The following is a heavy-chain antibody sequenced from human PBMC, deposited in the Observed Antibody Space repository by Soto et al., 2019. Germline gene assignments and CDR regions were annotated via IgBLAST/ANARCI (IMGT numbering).Heavy chain of an antibody. D-gene: IGHD3-22*01. Sequence: GGSLRLSCAASGFTFSSYGMHWVRQAPGKGLEWVAVIWYDGRNKFYADSVKGRFSISRDNSKNTLYLQMNSLRAEDTAVYYCAREVYDTGYFDLWGRGTLVTVSS. J-gene: IGHJ2*01. CDR1: GFTFSSYG. CDR3: AREVYDTGYFDL. CDR2: IWYDGRNK. V-gene: IGHV3-33*01.